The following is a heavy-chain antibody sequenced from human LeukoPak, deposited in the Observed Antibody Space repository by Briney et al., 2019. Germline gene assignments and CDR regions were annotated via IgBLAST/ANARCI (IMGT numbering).Heavy chain of an antibody. Sequence: SETLSLTCAVYGGSFSGYYWSWIRQPPGKGLEWIGEINHSGSTNYNPSLKSRVTISVDTSKNQFSLKLSSVTAADTAVYYCARGHVTDVLGQGTTVTVSS. CDR3: ARGHVTDV. CDR1: GGSFSGYY. J-gene: IGHJ6*02. V-gene: IGHV4-34*01. CDR2: INHSGST. D-gene: IGHD3-10*02.